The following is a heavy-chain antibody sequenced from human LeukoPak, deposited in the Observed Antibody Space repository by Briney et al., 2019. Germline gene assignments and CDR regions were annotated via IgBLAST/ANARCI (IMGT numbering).Heavy chain of an antibody. CDR2: IYYSGST. V-gene: IGHV4-59*01. CDR3: ARETGSTVFDL. Sequence: SETLSLTCTVSGDSISSYSWNWIRQPPGKGLEWIGYIYYSGSTNYNSSLKSRVTMSIDTSKKQFSLKLSSVTAADTAVYYCARETGSTVFDLWGQGTLVTVSS. J-gene: IGHJ4*02. CDR1: GDSISSYS. D-gene: IGHD4-17*01.